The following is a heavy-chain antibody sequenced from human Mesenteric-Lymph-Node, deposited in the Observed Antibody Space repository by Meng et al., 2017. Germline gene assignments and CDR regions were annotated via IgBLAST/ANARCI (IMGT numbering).Heavy chain of an antibody. V-gene: IGHV3-74*01. CDR2: INSDGSST. CDR3: GRGVLVPAAEG. CDR1: GFTFSSYW. J-gene: IGHJ4*02. Sequence: GESLKISCAASGFTFSSYWMHWVRQAPGKGLVWVSRINSDGSSTSYADSVKGRFTISRDNAKNSLYLQMNNLRAEDTAVYYCGRGVLVPAAEGWGQGTLVTVSS. D-gene: IGHD2-2*01.